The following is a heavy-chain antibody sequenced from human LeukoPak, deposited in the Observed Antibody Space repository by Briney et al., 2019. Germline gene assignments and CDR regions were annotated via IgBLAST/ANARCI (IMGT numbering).Heavy chain of an antibody. D-gene: IGHD2-15*01. V-gene: IGHV3-48*01. Sequence: GGSLRLSCAASGFTFSSYSMNWVRQAPGKGLEWVSYISSSSSTIYYADSVKGRFTISRDKSKNTLYLQMNSLRAEDTAVYYCASTQRGDYFDYWGQGTLVTVSS. J-gene: IGHJ4*02. CDR2: ISSSSSTI. CDR3: ASTQRGDYFDY. CDR1: GFTFSSYS.